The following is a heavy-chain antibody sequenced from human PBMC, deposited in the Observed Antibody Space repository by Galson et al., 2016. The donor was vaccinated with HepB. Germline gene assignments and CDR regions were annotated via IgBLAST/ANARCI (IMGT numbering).Heavy chain of an antibody. Sequence: SLRLSCAASGFTFSSYAMHWVRQAPGKGLEWMAIITFDGSDKNYADSVKGRFTISRDNSKNALYLQMSSLRANDTAVYYCARTPYSAASRAKSYYFDYWGQGTLVTVSS. J-gene: IGHJ4*02. CDR2: ITFDGSDK. CDR3: ARTPYSAASRAKSYYFDY. D-gene: IGHD1-26*01. CDR1: GFTFSSYA. V-gene: IGHV3-30*04.